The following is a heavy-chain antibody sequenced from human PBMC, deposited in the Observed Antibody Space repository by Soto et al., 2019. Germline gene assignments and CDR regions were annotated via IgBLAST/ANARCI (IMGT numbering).Heavy chain of an antibody. CDR1: GDTISTGGYT. D-gene: IGHD1-26*01. V-gene: IGHV4-30-2*01. CDR3: ARVSGSYYYGMDV. Sequence: SETLSLTCDVSGDTISTGGYTWAWIRQPPGKALEWIGHAYHSGNPYYNPSLKSRVTISVDKSKNQFSLKLSSVTAADTAVYYCARVSGSYYYGMDVWGQGTTVTVSS. CDR2: AYHSGNP. J-gene: IGHJ6*02.